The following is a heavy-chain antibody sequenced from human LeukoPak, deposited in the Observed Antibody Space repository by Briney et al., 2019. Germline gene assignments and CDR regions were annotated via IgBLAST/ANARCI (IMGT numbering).Heavy chain of an antibody. V-gene: IGHV3-23*01. J-gene: IGHJ5*02. Sequence: GGSLRLSCAASGFTFSSYAMSWVRQAPGKGLEWVSAISGSGGSTYYADSVKGRFTISRDNFKNTLYLQMNSLRAEDTAVCYCAKDRDYYDILTGYYPNWFDPWGQGTLVTVSS. CDR3: AKDRDYYDILTGYYPNWFDP. D-gene: IGHD3-9*01. CDR1: GFTFSSYA. CDR2: ISGSGGST.